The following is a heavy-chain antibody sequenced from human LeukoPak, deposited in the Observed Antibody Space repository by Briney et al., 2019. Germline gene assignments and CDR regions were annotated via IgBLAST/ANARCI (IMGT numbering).Heavy chain of an antibody. V-gene: IGHV3-73*01. J-gene: IGHJ4*02. CDR3: TGSSGWSY. D-gene: IGHD6-19*01. CDR1: GFTFSGSA. Sequence: GGSLKLSCAASGFTFSGSAMHWVRQASGKGLEWVGRIRSKANSCATAYAASVKGRFTISRDDSKNTAYLQMNSLKTEDTAVYYCTGSSGWSYWGQGTLVTVSS. CDR2: IRSKANSCAT.